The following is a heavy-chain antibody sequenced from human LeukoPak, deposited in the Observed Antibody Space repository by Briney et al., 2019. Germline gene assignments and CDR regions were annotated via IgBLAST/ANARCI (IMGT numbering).Heavy chain of an antibody. CDR1: GSTFTSYW. CDR3: ARHVYGSGSYAFDI. CDR2: IYPGDSDT. Sequence: GGSLEISGQGSGSTFTSYWIGWARQLPGKGLERMGIIYPGDSDTIYSPSFQGQVTISADKSISTAYLQWSSLKASDTAMYYCARHVYGSGSYAFDIWGQGTMVTVSS. D-gene: IGHD3-10*01. V-gene: IGHV5-51*01. J-gene: IGHJ3*02.